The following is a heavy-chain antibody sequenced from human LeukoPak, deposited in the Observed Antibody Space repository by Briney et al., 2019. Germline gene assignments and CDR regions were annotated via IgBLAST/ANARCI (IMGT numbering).Heavy chain of an antibody. D-gene: IGHD3-22*01. Sequence: GGSLRLSCAASGFTFSSYGMDWIRQAPGKGLEWVAVISYDGSNKYYADSVKGRFTISRDNSKNTLYLQMNSLRAEDTAVYYCAKDLESSGYDAFDIWGQGTMVTVSS. J-gene: IGHJ3*02. CDR3: AKDLESSGYDAFDI. CDR1: GFTFSSYG. CDR2: ISYDGSNK. V-gene: IGHV3-30*18.